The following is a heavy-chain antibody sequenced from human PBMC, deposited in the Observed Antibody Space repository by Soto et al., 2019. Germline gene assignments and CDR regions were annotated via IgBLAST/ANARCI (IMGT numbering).Heavy chain of an antibody. V-gene: IGHV4-39*01. Sequence: QLQLQESCPGLLKPSETLSLTCTVSGGSVISSSYYWGWVRQPPGKVLEWIGSVYYSGSTYYNSSLEHRVTISVDKYKNQFSLKLMSLSAADTAVYYCGRLKELATISYYFDYWGQGALVTVSS. CDR2: VYYSGST. CDR1: GGSVISSSYY. D-gene: IGHD1-1*01. J-gene: IGHJ4*02. CDR3: GRLKELATISYYFDY.